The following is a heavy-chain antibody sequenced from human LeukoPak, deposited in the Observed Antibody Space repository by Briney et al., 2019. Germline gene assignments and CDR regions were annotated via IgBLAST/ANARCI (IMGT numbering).Heavy chain of an antibody. CDR2: IIPILGIA. Sequence: ASVKVSCKASGGTFSSYAISWVRQAPGQGLEWMGRIIPILGIANYAQKFQGRVTITADKSTSTAYMELSSLRSEDTAVYYCARAWQQLHRADGAFDIWGQGTMGTVSS. CDR1: GGTFSSYA. D-gene: IGHD6-13*01. J-gene: IGHJ3*02. CDR3: ARAWQQLHRADGAFDI. V-gene: IGHV1-69*04.